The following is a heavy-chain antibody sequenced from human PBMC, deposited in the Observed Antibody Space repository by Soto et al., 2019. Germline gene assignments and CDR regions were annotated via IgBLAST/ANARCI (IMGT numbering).Heavy chain of an antibody. CDR3: AKVSATVTTTGYGMDV. V-gene: IGHV3-23*01. CDR2: ISGSGGST. CDR1: GFTFSSYA. Sequence: EVQLLESGGGLVQPGGSLRLSCAASGFTFSSYAMSWVRQAPGKGLEWVSAISGSGGSTYYADSVKGRFTISRDNSKNTLYLKMNSLRAEDTAVYYCAKVSATVTTTGYGMDVWGQGTTVTVSS. J-gene: IGHJ6*02. D-gene: IGHD4-4*01.